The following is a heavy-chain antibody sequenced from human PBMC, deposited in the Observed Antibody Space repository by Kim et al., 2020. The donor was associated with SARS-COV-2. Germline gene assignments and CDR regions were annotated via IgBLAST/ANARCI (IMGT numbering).Heavy chain of an antibody. D-gene: IGHD6-13*01. CDR3: AKSDSSSWYTFGGYFDY. J-gene: IGHJ4*02. V-gene: IGHV3-23*01. Sequence: VKGRFTISRDNSKKTLYLQMNSLGAEDTAVYYCAKSDSSSWYTFGGYFDYWGQGTLVTVSS.